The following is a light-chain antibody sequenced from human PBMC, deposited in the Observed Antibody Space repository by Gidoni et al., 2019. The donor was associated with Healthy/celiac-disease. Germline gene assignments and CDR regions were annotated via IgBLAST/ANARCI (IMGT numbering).Light chain of an antibody. CDR3: MQALQTPLMCS. J-gene: IGKJ2*04. Sequence: DIVMTQSPLSLPVTTGEPASISCRSSQSLLHSNGYNYLDWYLQKPGQSPQLLIYLGSNRASGVPDRFSGSGSGTDFTLKISRVEAEDVGVYYCMQALQTPLMCSFGQGTKLEIK. CDR2: LGS. CDR1: QSLLHSNGYNY. V-gene: IGKV2-28*01.